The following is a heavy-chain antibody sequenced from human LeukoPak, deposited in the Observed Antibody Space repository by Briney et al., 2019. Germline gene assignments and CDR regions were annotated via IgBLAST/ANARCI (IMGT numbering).Heavy chain of an antibody. D-gene: IGHD1-1*01. V-gene: IGHV5-51*01. Sequence: GGSLQISCQGSGSHFTSYWIGWVRQMPGKGLEGMGIIYAGDSDTRYSPSFQGQVTISAEMSISNAYLQWSSLKASDTAMYYCARHETGPYFDYWGQGTLVTVSS. J-gene: IGHJ4*02. CDR1: GSHFTSYW. CDR2: IYAGDSDT. CDR3: ARHETGPYFDY.